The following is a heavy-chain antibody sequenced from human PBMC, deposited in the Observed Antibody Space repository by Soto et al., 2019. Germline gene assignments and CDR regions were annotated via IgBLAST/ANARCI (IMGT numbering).Heavy chain of an antibody. CDR2: IIPIFGTA. J-gene: IGHJ6*02. Sequence: ASVKVSCKASGGTFSSYAISWVRQAPGQGLEWMGGIIPIFGTANYAQKFQGRVTITADESTSTAYMELSSLRSEDTAVYYCARFVSGGGYSYGPRSYYYGMDVWGQGTTVTVSS. D-gene: IGHD5-18*01. CDR3: ARFVSGGGYSYGPRSYYYGMDV. CDR1: GGTFSSYA. V-gene: IGHV1-69*13.